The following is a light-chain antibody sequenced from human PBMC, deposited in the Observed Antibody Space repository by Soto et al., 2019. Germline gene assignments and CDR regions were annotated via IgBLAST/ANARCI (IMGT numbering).Light chain of an antibody. V-gene: IGKV3-11*01. Sequence: EIVLTQSPATLSLSPGERATLSCRASQSVSSYLAWYQQKPGQAPRLLIYDASNRATGIPARFSGSGSGTDFTLTISSLQSEDFAVYYCQQYNNWPPPLTFGGGTKVEIK. CDR3: QQYNNWPPPLT. CDR1: QSVSSY. J-gene: IGKJ4*01. CDR2: DAS.